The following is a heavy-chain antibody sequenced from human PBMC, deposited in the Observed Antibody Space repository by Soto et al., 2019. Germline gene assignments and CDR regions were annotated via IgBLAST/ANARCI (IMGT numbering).Heavy chain of an antibody. V-gene: IGHV1-69*13. CDR2: IIPIFGTA. D-gene: IGHD3-22*01. J-gene: IGHJ4*02. CDR3: ARPRRGYYYDSSGYNHFDY. CDR1: GGTFSSYA. Sequence: VASVKVSCKASGGTFSSYAISWVRQAPGQGLEWMGGIIPIFGTANYAQKFQGRVTITADESTSTAYMELSSLRSEDTAVYYCARPRRGYYYDSSGYNHFDYWGQGTLVTVSS.